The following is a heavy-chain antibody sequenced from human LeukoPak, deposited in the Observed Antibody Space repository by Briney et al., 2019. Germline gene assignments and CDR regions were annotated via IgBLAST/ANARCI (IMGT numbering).Heavy chain of an antibody. J-gene: IGHJ2*01. D-gene: IGHD3-16*01. Sequence: SKTLSLTCTVSGDPIRSSYWSWIRQPPGKGLEWIGYIYYTGTTTYNPSLKSRVTISVDTSKNQFSLKLSSVTAADTAVYYCARRGGLNRGYWYFDLWGRGTLVTVSS. CDR3: ARRGGLNRGYWYFDL. CDR1: GDPIRSSY. CDR2: IYYTGTT. V-gene: IGHV4-59*01.